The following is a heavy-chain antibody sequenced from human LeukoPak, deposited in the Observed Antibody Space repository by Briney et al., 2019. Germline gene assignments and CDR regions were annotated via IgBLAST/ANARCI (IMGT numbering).Heavy chain of an antibody. Sequence: GGSLRLSCAASVFTFSSYSMHWVRQAPCKGLEWVAVISYDGSNKYYADSVKGRFTISRDNSKNTLYLQMNSLRAEDTAVYYCARGYQEALGYYFDYWGQGTLVTVSS. CDR3: ARGYQEALGYYFDY. CDR1: VFTFSSYS. V-gene: IGHV3-30-3*01. D-gene: IGHD1-14*01. J-gene: IGHJ4*02. CDR2: ISYDGSNK.